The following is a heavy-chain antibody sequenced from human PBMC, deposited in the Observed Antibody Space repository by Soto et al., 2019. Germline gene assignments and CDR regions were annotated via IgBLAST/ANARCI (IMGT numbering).Heavy chain of an antibody. Sequence: SGKVSFKASGYTFTSYYMHWVRQAPGQGLEWMGIINPSGGSTSYAQKFQGRVPMTRDTSTSTVYMELSSLRSEDTAVYYCARDSVGDYDGMDVWGQGTTVTVSS. CDR1: GYTFTSYY. D-gene: IGHD1-26*01. V-gene: IGHV1-46*01. CDR2: INPSGGST. CDR3: ARDSVGDYDGMDV. J-gene: IGHJ6*02.